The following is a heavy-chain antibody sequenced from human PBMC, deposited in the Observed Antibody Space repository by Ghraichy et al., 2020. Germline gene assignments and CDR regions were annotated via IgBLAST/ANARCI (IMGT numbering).Heavy chain of an antibody. Sequence: LSLTCVASGFTFSSYAMSWVRQAPGKGLEWVSVISGSGTSTYYADSVKGRFTISRDNSKNTLYLQMNGLRAGDMAVNYCAKDRDIVVTVAALFHYWGQGTLVTVSS. CDR1: GFTFSSYA. J-gene: IGHJ4*02. V-gene: IGHV3-23*01. CDR3: AKDRDIVVTVAALFHY. D-gene: IGHD2-15*01. CDR2: ISGSGTST.